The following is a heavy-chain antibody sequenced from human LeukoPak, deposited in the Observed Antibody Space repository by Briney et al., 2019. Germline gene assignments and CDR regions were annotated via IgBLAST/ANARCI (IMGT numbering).Heavy chain of an antibody. Sequence: GGSLRLSCASSGFTFSSYWMTWVRQAPGKGLEWVANLKQEGSEKYYVDSVKGRFTISRDNAKSSLYLQMDSLRAEDTAVYYCARMMASIPRGVPDYWGQGTLVTVSS. D-gene: IGHD5-24*01. J-gene: IGHJ4*02. CDR3: ARMMASIPRGVPDY. CDR2: LKQEGSEK. CDR1: GFTFSSYW. V-gene: IGHV3-7*01.